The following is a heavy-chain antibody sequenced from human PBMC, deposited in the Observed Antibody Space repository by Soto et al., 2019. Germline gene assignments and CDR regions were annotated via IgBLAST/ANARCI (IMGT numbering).Heavy chain of an antibody. V-gene: IGHV3-48*01. CDR1: GFTFSRYS. CDR2: ISSSSNSI. Sequence: EVQLVESGGGLVQPGGSLRLSCAASGFTFSRYSMNWVRQAPGKGLEWVSYISSSSNSIYYAGSVKGRFTISRDNAKNSRHLQMSSLRAEDSAVDYCASPVEGSTTSFIRWGQGPLVTASS. CDR3: ASPVEGSTTSFIR. D-gene: IGHD2-2*01. J-gene: IGHJ4*02.